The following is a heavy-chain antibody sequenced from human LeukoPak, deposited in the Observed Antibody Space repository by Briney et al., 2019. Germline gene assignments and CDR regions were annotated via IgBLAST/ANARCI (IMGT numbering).Heavy chain of an antibody. CDR2: ISGSGGRT. Sequence: QSGGSLRLSCAASGFTFSSYAMSWVRQAPGKGLEWVSGISGSGGRTYYADSVRGRFTISRDNSKNTLYLQMNSLRAEDTAVYYCAKDLMGQWLSPYYYGMDVWGQGTTVTVFS. V-gene: IGHV3-23*01. CDR3: AKDLMGQWLSPYYYGMDV. CDR1: GFTFSSYA. J-gene: IGHJ6*02. D-gene: IGHD6-19*01.